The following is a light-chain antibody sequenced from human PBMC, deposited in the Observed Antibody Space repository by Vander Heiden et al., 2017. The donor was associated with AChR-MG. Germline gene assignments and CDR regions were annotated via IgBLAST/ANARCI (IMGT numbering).Light chain of an antibody. CDR2: DVS. V-gene: IGLV2-14*03. CDR3: GSYKSSSTLLL. Sequence: QSALTQPAVVSRSPGQLITSCCTATTSDVCGYNYVSWYQQHAAKAPKLLIYDVSYRPSGVSNRFSGSKSGSTATLTISGLQAEDEADYYCGSYKSSSTLLLFGGGTKLTVL. CDR1: TSDVCGYNY. J-gene: IGLJ2*01.